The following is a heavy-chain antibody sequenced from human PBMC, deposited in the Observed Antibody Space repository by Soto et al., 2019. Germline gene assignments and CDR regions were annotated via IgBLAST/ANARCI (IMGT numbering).Heavy chain of an antibody. CDR2: IYPGDSDT. CDR3: ARQGLALDY. Sequence: PXDSLTISRKGSGDSFTRYWIGLVRQMPGKGLEWMGIIYPGDSDTRYSPSFQGQVTISADKSISTAYLQWSSLKASDTAMYYCARQGLALDYWGQGTLVTVSS. CDR1: GDSFTRYW. D-gene: IGHD6-6*01. V-gene: IGHV5-51*01. J-gene: IGHJ4*02.